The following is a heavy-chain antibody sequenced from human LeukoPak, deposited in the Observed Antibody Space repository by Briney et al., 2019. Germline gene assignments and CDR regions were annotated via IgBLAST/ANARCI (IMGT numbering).Heavy chain of an antibody. D-gene: IGHD3-16*01. CDR2: ISGSGGST. CDR3: ATESKYYDYVWGSYADY. Sequence: GSLRLSCAASGFTFSSYAMSWVRQAPGKGLEWVSAISGSGGSTYYADSVKGRFTISRDNSKNTLYLQMNSLRAEDTVVYYCATESKYYDYVWGSYADYWGQGTLVTVSS. V-gene: IGHV3-23*01. J-gene: IGHJ4*02. CDR1: GFTFSSYA.